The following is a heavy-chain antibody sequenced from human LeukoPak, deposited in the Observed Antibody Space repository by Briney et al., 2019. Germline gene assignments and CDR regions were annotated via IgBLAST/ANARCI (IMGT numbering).Heavy chain of an antibody. CDR2: IYSDGST. D-gene: IGHD3-10*01. CDR3: VRDNYGSGTYYHEY. V-gene: IGHV3-53*04. J-gene: IGHJ4*02. CDR1: GFSVSSHY. Sequence: GGSLRLSCAASGFSVSSHYMSWVRQAPGKGLEWVSVIYSDGSTNYADSVKGRFTISRHTSENTLYFQMNSLRPEDTAVYFCVRDNYGSGTYYHEYWGQGTLVTVSS.